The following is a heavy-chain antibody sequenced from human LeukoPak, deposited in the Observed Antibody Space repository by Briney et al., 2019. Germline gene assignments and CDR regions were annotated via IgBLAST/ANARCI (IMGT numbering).Heavy chain of an antibody. CDR2: ISYDGSNK. Sequence: TGGSLRLSCAVSGITLSNYGMSWVRQAPGKGLEWVAVISYDGSNKYYADSVKGRFTISRDNSKNTLYLQMNSLRAEDTAVYYCAKERSYDSSGYYFEGYYFDYWGQGTLVTVSS. V-gene: IGHV3-30*18. J-gene: IGHJ4*02. D-gene: IGHD3-22*01. CDR3: AKERSYDSSGYYFEGYYFDY. CDR1: GITLSNYG.